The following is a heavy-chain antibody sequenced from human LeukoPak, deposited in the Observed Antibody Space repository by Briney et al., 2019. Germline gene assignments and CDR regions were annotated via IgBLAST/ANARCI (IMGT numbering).Heavy chain of an antibody. D-gene: IGHD2-21*01. Sequence: GSVRVSCKVSGFTLSELSMHWVRQAPGKGLEWVGGFYPKGGETVYAERFRDRVILTDDRSSNTAYMDLSSLGADDTAVYYCATGVYCATTTCPGYGNYYYFMDVWGEGTTVTV. CDR3: ATGVYCATTTCPGYGNYYYFMDV. V-gene: IGHV1-24*01. J-gene: IGHJ6*03. CDR1: GFTLSELS. CDR2: FYPKGGET.